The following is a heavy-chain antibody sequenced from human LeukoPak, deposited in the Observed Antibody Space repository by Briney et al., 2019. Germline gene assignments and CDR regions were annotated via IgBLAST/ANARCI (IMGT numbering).Heavy chain of an antibody. CDR1: GFTFSSYS. CDR2: ISSIGRTI. J-gene: IGHJ3*02. Sequence: GGSLRLSCAASGFTFSSYSMNWVRQAPGKGLEWVSSISSIGRTIYYAASVKGRFTISRDNAKNSLYLQMNSLRAEDTAVYYCARERGVWDAFDMWGQGTMVTVSS. V-gene: IGHV3-48*01. CDR3: ARERGVWDAFDM. D-gene: IGHD3-16*01.